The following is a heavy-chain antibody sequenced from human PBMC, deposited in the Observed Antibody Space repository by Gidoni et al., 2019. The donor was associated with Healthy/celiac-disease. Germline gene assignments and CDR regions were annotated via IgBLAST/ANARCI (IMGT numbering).Heavy chain of an antibody. CDR3: ARGGTTAMDLHYYYGMDV. Sequence: QVQLVQSGAEVKKPGSSVKVSCKASGGTFSSYTISWVRQAPGQGLEWMGRIIPILGIANYEQKFQGRVTITADKSTSTAYMELSSLRSEDTAVYYCARGGTTAMDLHYYYGMDVWGQGTTVTVSS. D-gene: IGHD5-18*01. CDR2: IIPILGIA. V-gene: IGHV1-69*02. J-gene: IGHJ6*02. CDR1: GGTFSSYT.